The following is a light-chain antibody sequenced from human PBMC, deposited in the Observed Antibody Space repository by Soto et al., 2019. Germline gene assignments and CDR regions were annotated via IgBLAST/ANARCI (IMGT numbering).Light chain of an antibody. Sequence: EIVLTQSPLTLALSPGERATLSCRASQSVATYLAWYQQRPGQAPRLLIYDASHRATGIPARFSGSGSGTDFTLTISSLEPEDFEVYYCQHRTDWPPICTFGPGTKVEIK. CDR1: QSVATY. V-gene: IGKV3-11*01. J-gene: IGKJ2*02. CDR3: QHRTDWPPICT. CDR2: DAS.